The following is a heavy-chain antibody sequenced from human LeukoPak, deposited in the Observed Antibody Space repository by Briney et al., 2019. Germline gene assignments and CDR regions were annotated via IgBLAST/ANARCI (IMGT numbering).Heavy chain of an antibody. J-gene: IGHJ6*03. CDR1: GFTFSSYA. CDR3: AKGGGYVTYYYMDV. V-gene: IGHV3-23*01. D-gene: IGHD5-12*01. Sequence: PGGSLGLSCAASGFTFSSYAMSWVRQAPGKGLEWVSAISGSGGSTYYADSVKGRFTISRDNSKNTLYLQMNSLRAEDTAVYYGAKGGGYVTYYYMDVWGEGPTVTVSS. CDR2: ISGSGGST.